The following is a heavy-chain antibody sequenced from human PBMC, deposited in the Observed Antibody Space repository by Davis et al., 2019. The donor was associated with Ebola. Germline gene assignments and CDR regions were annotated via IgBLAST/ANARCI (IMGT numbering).Heavy chain of an antibody. J-gene: IGHJ6*02. D-gene: IGHD5-12*01. CDR1: GFTFSSYA. CDR2: ISYDGSNK. CDR3: ARDLVDIVAKISYYGMDV. Sequence: GESLKISCAASGFTFSSYAMHWVRQAPGKGLEWVAVISYDGSNKYYADSVKGRFTISRANSKNTLYLQMNSLRAEDTAVYYCARDLVDIVAKISYYGMDVWGQGTTVTVSS. V-gene: IGHV3-30-3*01.